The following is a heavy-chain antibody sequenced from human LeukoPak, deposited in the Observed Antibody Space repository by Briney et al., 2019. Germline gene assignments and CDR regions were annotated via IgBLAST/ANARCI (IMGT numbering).Heavy chain of an antibody. J-gene: IGHJ4*02. CDR1: GYTFTSYG. V-gene: IGHV1-18*01. D-gene: IGHD2-15*01. Sequence: ASVKVSCKASGYTFTSYGISWVRQAPGQGLEWMGWISAYNGNTNYAQKLQGRVTMTTDTSTSTAYMELRSLSSDDTAVYYCARDRYCSGGSCYSFLFDYWGQGTLVTVSS. CDR2: ISAYNGNT. CDR3: ARDRYCSGGSCYSFLFDY.